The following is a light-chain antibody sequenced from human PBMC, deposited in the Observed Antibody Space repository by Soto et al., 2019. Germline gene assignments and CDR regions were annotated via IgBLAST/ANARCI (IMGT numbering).Light chain of an antibody. J-gene: IGKJ5*01. CDR3: QQYGSLPSS. CDR1: QSVTGSQ. V-gene: IGKV3-20*01. CDR2: GVS. Sequence: ESVLTQSPGTLSLSPWERATLSCRASQSVTGSQLAWYQQKPGQAPRLLIYGVSNRATGIPDRFSGSGSGTDFTLTISRLEPEDFAVYYCQQYGSLPSSFGQGTRLEIK.